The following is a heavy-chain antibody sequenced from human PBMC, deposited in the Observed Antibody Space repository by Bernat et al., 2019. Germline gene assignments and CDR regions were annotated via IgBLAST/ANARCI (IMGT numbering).Heavy chain of an antibody. D-gene: IGHD3-10*01. V-gene: IGHV4-34*01. CDR3: AREGAGFGEFDDAFDI. Sequence: QVQLQQWCAGLLKPSETLSLTCTVYGGSFSGYYWSWIRQPPGKGLEWIGEINHSGSTNYNPSLKGRVTISVDTSKNHFSLKLISVTAADTAVYYCAREGAGFGEFDDAFDIWGQGTMVTVSS. CDR2: INHSGST. J-gene: IGHJ3*02. CDR1: GGSFSGYY.